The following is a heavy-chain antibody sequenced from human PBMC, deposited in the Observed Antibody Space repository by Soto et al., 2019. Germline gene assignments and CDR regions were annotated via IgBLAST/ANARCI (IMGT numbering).Heavy chain of an antibody. V-gene: IGHV3-48*03. J-gene: IGHJ4*02. D-gene: IGHD6-13*01. CDR1: GFTFSSYE. CDR3: ERDLVAAAADY. Sequence: EVQLVESGGALVQPGGSLRLSCAASGFTFSSYEMNWVRQAPGKGLEWVSYISSSGGSTYYADSVKGRFTISRDNAKNSVYLQMNSLRAEDTAVYYCERDLVAAAADYWGQGTLVNVSS. CDR2: ISSSGGST.